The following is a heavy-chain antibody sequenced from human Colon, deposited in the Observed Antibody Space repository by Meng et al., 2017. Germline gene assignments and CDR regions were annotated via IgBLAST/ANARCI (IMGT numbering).Heavy chain of an antibody. CDR1: VGTVSSYA. CDR3: ARVGYCSSTSCTYKIHNGFDH. J-gene: IGHJ5*02. CDR2: IIPIFGTA. V-gene: IGHV1-69*13. D-gene: IGHD2-2*01. Sequence: FSETVPRMASVGTVSSYAIRWVRQAPGQGLEWMGGIIPIFGTANYAQKCQGRVTITADESTSTAYIELGSLRSEDTAVYYCARVGYCSSTSCTYKIHNGFDHWGQGTLVTVSS.